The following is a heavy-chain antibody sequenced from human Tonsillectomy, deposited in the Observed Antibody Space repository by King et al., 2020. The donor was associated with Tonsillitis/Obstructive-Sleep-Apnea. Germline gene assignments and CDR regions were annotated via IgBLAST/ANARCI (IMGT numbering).Heavy chain of an antibody. D-gene: IGHD5-12*01. CDR3: ARDTRSGYNYALYYYYMDV. J-gene: IGHJ6*03. V-gene: IGHV1-18*01. CDR2: ISAYNGNA. CDR1: GYTFTSYG. Sequence: VQLVESGAEVKKPGASVKVSCKASGYTFTSYGISWVRQAPGQGLEWMGWISAYNGNANSAQKLQGRVTMTPDTSTSTAYMELRSLRSDDTAVYYCARDTRSGYNYALYYYYMDVWGKGTTVTVSS.